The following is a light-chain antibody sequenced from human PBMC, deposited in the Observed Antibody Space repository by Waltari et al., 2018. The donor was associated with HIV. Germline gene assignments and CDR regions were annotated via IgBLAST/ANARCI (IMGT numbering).Light chain of an antibody. CDR2: DAN. CDR3: SSYARGGSLL. V-gene: IGLV2-14*01. J-gene: IGLJ3*02. CDR1: DRDIAIYNS. Sequence: QSALTQPASVSGSPGQSITISCIGTDRDIAIYNSISWYHHPPHRDPRLGIFDANRPPAGIPFRFSGSKSGKTASLTISGLQADDEGVYYCSSYARGGSLLFGGGTTVTVL.